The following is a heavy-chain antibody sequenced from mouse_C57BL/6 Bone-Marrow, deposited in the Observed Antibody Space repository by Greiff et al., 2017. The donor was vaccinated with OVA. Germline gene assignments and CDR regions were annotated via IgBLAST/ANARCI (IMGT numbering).Heavy chain of an antibody. CDR1: GYTFTSYW. Sequence: QVQLQQSGAELAKPGASVKLSCKASGYTFTSYWMHWVKQRPGQGLEWIGYINPRSGSTKYNQKFKDKATLTADKSSRTVYMQLSSLTYEDSSVYYCARKDYYGSSYLYWYFDVWGTGTTVTVAS. D-gene: IGHD1-1*01. J-gene: IGHJ1*03. CDR3: ARKDYYGSSYLYWYFDV. CDR2: INPRSGST. V-gene: IGHV1-7*01.